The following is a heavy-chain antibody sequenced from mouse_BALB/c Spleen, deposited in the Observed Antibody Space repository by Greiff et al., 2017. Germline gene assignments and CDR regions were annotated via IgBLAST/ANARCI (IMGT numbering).Heavy chain of an antibody. CDR2: IRNKANGYTT. J-gene: IGHJ3*01. CDR1: GFTFTDYN. D-gene: IGHD2-3*01. CDR3: ARGDDGYFPGDAY. Sequence: EVQLVEPGGGLVQPGGSLILSCATSGFTFTDYNMSWVRQPPGKALEWLGFIRNKANGYTTEYSASVKGRFTISRDNSPSILYLQMNTLRAEDSATYYCARGDDGYFPGDAYWGQGTLVTVSA. V-gene: IGHV7-3*02.